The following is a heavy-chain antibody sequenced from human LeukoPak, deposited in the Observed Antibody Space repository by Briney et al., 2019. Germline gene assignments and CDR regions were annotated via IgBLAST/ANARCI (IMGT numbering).Heavy chain of an antibody. V-gene: IGHV1-46*01. CDR1: GYTFTSYY. D-gene: IGHD3-9*01. CDR2: INPSGGST. Sequence: ASVKVSCKSSGYTFTSYYMHWVRQAPGQGLEWMGIINPSGGSTSYAQKFQGRVTMTRDTSTSTVYMELSSLRAEDTAVYYCARVCFDWLLGDEFWGRGTLVSVSS. J-gene: IGHJ4*02. CDR3: ARVCFDWLLGDEF.